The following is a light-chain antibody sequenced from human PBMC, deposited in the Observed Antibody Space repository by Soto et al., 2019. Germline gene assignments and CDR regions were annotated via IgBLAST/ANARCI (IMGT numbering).Light chain of an antibody. V-gene: IGLV2-14*01. CDR1: SSDVGDYNY. J-gene: IGLJ2*01. Sequence: QSALTQPASVSGSPGQSITISCTGTSSDVGDYNYVSWYQQHPGKAPKLMIYDVSNRASGVSNRFSGSKSGNTASLTISGLQTEDEADYYCSSYTSTSVIFGGGTKVTVL. CDR2: DVS. CDR3: SSYTSTSVI.